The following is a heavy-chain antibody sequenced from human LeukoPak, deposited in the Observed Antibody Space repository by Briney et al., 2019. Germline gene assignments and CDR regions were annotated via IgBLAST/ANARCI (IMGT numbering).Heavy chain of an antibody. V-gene: IGHV3-48*04. D-gene: IGHD3-10*01. CDR1: GFTFSSYW. Sequence: PGGSLRLSCAASGFTFSSYWMNWVRQAPGKGLEWVSYISSSGSTIYYADSVKGRFTISRDNAKNSLYLQMNSLRAEDTAVYYCARDWVDYYGSGSYYNYWGQGTLVTVSS. CDR2: ISSSGSTI. J-gene: IGHJ4*02. CDR3: ARDWVDYYGSGSYYNY.